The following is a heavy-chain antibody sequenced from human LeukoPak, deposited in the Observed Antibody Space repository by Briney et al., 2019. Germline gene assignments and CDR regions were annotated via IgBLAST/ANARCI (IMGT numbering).Heavy chain of an antibody. V-gene: IGHV3-11*04. D-gene: IGHD2-15*01. CDR2: ISSSGSTI. CDR1: GFTFSDYY. Sequence: GGSLRLSCAASGFTFSDYYMGWIRQAPGKGLEWVSYISSSGSTIYYADSVKGRFTISRDNAKNSLYLQMNSLRAEDTAVYYCAREACSGGSCYFDYWGQGTLVTVSS. CDR3: AREACSGGSCYFDY. J-gene: IGHJ4*02.